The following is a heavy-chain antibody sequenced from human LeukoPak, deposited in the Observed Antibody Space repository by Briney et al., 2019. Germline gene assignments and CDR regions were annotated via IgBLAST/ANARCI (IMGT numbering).Heavy chain of an antibody. CDR1: GGSFSGYY. CDR3: ERWTKGDTAMGIDY. Sequence: SETLSLTCAVYGGSFSGYYWSWIRHPPGKGLEWIGEINHSGSTNYNPSLKRRVTISVDTSKNQFSLNLRFVTDADTDVSYCERWTKGDTAMGIDYWGQGTLVTVSS. J-gene: IGHJ4*02. V-gene: IGHV4-34*01. D-gene: IGHD5-18*01. CDR2: INHSGST.